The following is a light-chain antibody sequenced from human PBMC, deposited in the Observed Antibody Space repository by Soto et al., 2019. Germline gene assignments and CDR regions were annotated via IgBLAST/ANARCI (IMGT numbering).Light chain of an antibody. CDR2: SNN. CDR3: AAWDDSLLVV. CDR1: SSNIGSNT. Sequence: QSVLTQPPSASGTPGQRVTICCSGSSSNIGSNTVNWYQQLPGTAPKLLIYSNNQRPSGVPDRFSGSKSGTSASLAISGLQSEDEADYYCAAWDDSLLVVFGGGTKLTVL. V-gene: IGLV1-44*01. J-gene: IGLJ2*01.